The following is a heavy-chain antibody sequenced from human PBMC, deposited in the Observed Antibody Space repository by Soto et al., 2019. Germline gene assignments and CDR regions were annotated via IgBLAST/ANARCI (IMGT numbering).Heavy chain of an antibody. D-gene: IGHD1-7*01. Sequence: GASLKVSCKSSGYTCTYRYLHCVRQAPGQALEWMGWITPFNGNTNYAQKFQDRVTITRDRSMSTAYMELSSLRSEDTAMYYCASQNHQRYNWNYVPRYYYYYGMDVWGQGTTVTVSS. CDR2: ITPFNGNT. V-gene: IGHV1-45*02. J-gene: IGHJ6*02. CDR1: GYTCTYRY. CDR3: ASQNHQRYNWNYVPRYYYYYGMDV.